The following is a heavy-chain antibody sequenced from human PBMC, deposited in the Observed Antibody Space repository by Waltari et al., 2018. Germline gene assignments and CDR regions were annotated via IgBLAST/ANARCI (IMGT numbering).Heavy chain of an antibody. Sequence: EVQPVESGGGLVKPGGSLRLSCAASGFTFSTYSMNWVRQAPGKGLEGVSSISSSSTYIYYADSLKGRFTISRDNAKNSLYLQMNNLRAEDTAVYYCARDLEYGSGWYEYWGQGILVTVSS. D-gene: IGHD6-19*01. CDR2: ISSSSTYI. CDR3: ARDLEYGSGWYEY. V-gene: IGHV3-21*01. CDR1: GFTFSTYS. J-gene: IGHJ4*02.